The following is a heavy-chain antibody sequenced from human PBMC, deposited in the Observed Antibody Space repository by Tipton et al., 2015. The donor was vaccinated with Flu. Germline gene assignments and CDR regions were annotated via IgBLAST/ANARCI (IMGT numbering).Heavy chain of an antibody. V-gene: IGHV4-38-2*01. CDR2: IHRSGST. CDR1: GDYISPDYF. CDR3: VRRDFSNYVSDPKNWFDR. Sequence: TLSLTCAVSGDYISPDYFWGWIRQPPGKGLEWIATIHRSGSTKYNPSLKSRVAISVDTSKNQFSLEMRSVTAADMAVYYCVRRDFSNYVSDPKNWFDRWGQGTLVTVSS. D-gene: IGHD4-11*01. J-gene: IGHJ5*02.